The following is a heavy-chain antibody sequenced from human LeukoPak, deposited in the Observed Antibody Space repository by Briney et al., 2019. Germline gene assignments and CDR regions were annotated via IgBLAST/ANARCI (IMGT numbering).Heavy chain of an antibody. J-gene: IGHJ3*02. CDR1: GYTFTSYA. Sequence: ASVKVSCKASGYTFTSYAMHWVRQAPGQRLEWMGWINAGNGNTKYSQKFQGRVTITRDTSASTAYMELSSLRSEDTAVYYCARVGGSTGRGAFDIWGQGTMVTVSS. V-gene: IGHV1-3*01. CDR3: ARVGGSTGRGAFDI. D-gene: IGHD1-1*01. CDR2: INAGNGNT.